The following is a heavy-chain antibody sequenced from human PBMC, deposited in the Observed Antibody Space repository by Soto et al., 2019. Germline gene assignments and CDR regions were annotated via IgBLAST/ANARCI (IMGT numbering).Heavy chain of an antibody. CDR2: IYPGKSNT. J-gene: IGHJ3*02. V-gene: IGHV5-51*01. Sequence: GESLKISCKGSGYGFSIHWVAWLRQVPGKGLGWVGIIYPGKSNTMYSPSCQGQVTISADTALSTTYLQWDTLKPSDNAIYFCASDSHCDGGNCPMGGFDIWGQGTMVTVSS. CDR1: GYGFSIHW. D-gene: IGHD2-15*01. CDR3: ASDSHCDGGNCPMGGFDI.